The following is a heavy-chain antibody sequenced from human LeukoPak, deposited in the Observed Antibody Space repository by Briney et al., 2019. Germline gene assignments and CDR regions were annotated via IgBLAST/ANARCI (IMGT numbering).Heavy chain of an antibody. Sequence: GGSLRLSCAASGFTFSSYGMHWVRQAPGKGLEWLAAISHDGSKKYYADSVNGRFTISRDNSKNMLWLQMNSLRAEDTAVYYCAKWDYAGMTRAFDIWGQGTLVTFSS. V-gene: IGHV3-30*18. CDR3: AKWDYAGMTRAFDI. CDR1: GFTFSSYG. D-gene: IGHD3-16*01. J-gene: IGHJ3*02. CDR2: ISHDGSKK.